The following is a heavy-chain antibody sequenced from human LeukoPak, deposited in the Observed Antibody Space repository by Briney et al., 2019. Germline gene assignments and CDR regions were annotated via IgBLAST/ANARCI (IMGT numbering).Heavy chain of an antibody. V-gene: IGHV3-48*03. Sequence: GGSLRLSRAASGLTFSSFEMNWVRQAPGKGLEWISYISSRGTIIYYADSVKGRFTISRDNAKNSLYLQMNSLRVEDTAVYYCVRDLGSYWPLDFWGQGTLVTVSS. CDR2: ISSRGTII. J-gene: IGHJ4*02. D-gene: IGHD3-10*01. CDR3: VRDLGSYWPLDF. CDR1: GLTFSSFE.